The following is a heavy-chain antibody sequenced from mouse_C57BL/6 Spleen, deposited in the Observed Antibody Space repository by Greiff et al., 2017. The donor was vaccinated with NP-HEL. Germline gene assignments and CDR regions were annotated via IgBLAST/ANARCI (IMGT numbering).Heavy chain of an antibody. CDR2: INPNNGGT. J-gene: IGHJ4*01. Sequence: EVQLQQSGPELVKPGASVKISCKASGYTFTDYYMNWVKQSHGKSLEWIGDINPNNGGTSYNQKFKGKATLTVDKSSSTAYMELRSLTSEDSAVYYCARWSDYEGAEAMDYWGQGTSVTVSS. V-gene: IGHV1-26*01. D-gene: IGHD2-4*01. CDR1: GYTFTDYY. CDR3: ARWSDYEGAEAMDY.